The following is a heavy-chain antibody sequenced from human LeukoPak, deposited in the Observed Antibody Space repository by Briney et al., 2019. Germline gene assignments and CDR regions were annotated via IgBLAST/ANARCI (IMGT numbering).Heavy chain of an antibody. D-gene: IGHD3-10*01. CDR2: IYYTGST. V-gene: IGHV4-31*03. CDR1: GGSISSGGYY. J-gene: IGHJ2*01. Sequence: SETLSLTCTVSGGSISSGGYYWSWIRQHPGKGLEWIGYIYYTGSTYYNPSLMSRVTISVDKSQNQFSLRLKSVTAADTATYYCARDRVGRWYFDRWGRGTRVVVSS. CDR3: ARDRVGRWYFDR.